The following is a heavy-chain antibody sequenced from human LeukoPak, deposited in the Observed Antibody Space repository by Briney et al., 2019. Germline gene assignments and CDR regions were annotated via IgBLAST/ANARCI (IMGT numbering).Heavy chain of an antibody. J-gene: IGHJ3*02. CDR1: GYTFTSCD. Sequence: ASVKVSCKASGYTFTSCDINWVRQATGQGLEWMGWMNPNSGNTGYAQKFQGRVTMTRNTSISTAYMELSSLRSEDTAVYYCARGPHRVLRYFDWLGRRNAFDIWGQGTMVTVSS. CDR2: MNPNSGNT. V-gene: IGHV1-8*01. CDR3: ARGPHRVLRYFDWLGRRNAFDI. D-gene: IGHD3-9*01.